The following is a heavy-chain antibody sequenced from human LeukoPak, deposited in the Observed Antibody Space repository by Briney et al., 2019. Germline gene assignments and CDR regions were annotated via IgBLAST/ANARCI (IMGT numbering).Heavy chain of an antibody. CDR1: GFTFSSYW. Sequence: GGSLRLSCAASGFTFSSYWMHWVRQAPGKGLVWVSRIKSDGSSTTYADSVKGRFTISRDNAKNTLYLQMNSLRAEDTAVYYCATNYYGSGPDHWGQGTLVTVSS. D-gene: IGHD3-10*01. J-gene: IGHJ4*02. CDR3: ATNYYGSGPDH. CDR2: IKSDGSST. V-gene: IGHV3-74*01.